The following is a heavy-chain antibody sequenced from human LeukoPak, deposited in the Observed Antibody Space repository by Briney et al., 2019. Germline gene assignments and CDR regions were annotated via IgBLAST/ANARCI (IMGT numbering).Heavy chain of an antibody. D-gene: IGHD6-13*01. CDR1: GYTFTSYG. CDR2: ISAYNGNT. V-gene: IGHV1-18*01. CDR3: ARQPGIAAADVIDY. Sequence: RASVKVSCKASGYTFTSYGISWVRQAPGQGLEWMGWISAYNGNTNYAQKLQGRVTMTTDTSTSTAYMELRSLRSDDTAVYYCARQPGIAAADVIDYWGQGTLVTVSS. J-gene: IGHJ4*02.